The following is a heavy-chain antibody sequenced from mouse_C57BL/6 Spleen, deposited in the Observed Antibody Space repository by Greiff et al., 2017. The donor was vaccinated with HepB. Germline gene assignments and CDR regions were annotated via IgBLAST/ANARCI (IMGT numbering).Heavy chain of an antibody. CDR1: GFTFSNYW. V-gene: IGHV6-3*01. Sequence: EVQLQQSGGGLVQPGGSMKLSCVASGFTFSNYWMNWVRQSPEKGLEWVAQIRLKSDNYATHYAESVKGRFTISRDDSKSSVYLQMNNLRAEDTGIYYCTGGSSYYFDYWGQGTTLTVSS. CDR2: IRLKSDNYAT. CDR3: TGGSSYYFDY. J-gene: IGHJ2*01. D-gene: IGHD1-1*01.